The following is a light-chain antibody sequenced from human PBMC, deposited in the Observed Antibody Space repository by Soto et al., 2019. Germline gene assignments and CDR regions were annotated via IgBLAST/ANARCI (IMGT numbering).Light chain of an antibody. CDR3: QQFHSYPRT. CDR2: AAS. J-gene: IGKJ1*01. V-gene: IGKV1-9*01. CDR1: QGISNF. Sequence: DIQLTQAPSFLSASVGDRFTITCRASQGISNFLAWYQQKPGKXHKXXIFAASSLQSGVPSRFSGSGSGTAGTLTITSLQPEDFETYCCQQFHSYPRTFGQGTKVDIK.